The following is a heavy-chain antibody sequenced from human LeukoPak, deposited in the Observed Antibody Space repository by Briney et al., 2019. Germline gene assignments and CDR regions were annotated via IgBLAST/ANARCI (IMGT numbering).Heavy chain of an antibody. CDR2: IYYSGST. V-gene: IGHV4-31*03. CDR1: GGSISSGGYS. CDR3: ARDYGRQTTVVTPT. D-gene: IGHD4-23*01. J-gene: IGHJ5*02. Sequence: PSETLSLTCTVSGGSISSGGYSWSWIRQHPGKGLEWIGYIYYSGSTYYNPSLKSRVTISVDTSKNRFSLKLSSVTAADTAVYYCARDYGRQTTVVTPTWGQGTLVTVSS.